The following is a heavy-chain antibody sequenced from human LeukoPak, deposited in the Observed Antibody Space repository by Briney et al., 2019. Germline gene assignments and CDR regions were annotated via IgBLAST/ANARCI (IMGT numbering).Heavy chain of an antibody. CDR2: ISSSSSYI. CDR1: GFTFSSYS. J-gene: IGHJ4*02. D-gene: IGHD3-16*01. Sequence: GGSLRLSCAASGFTFSSYSMNWVRQAPGKGLEWVSSISSSSSYIYYADSVKGRFTISRDNAKNSLYLQMNSLRAEDTAVYYCANGPMITFGGLTEREFDYWGQGTLVIVSS. CDR3: ANGPMITFGGLTEREFDY. V-gene: IGHV3-21*01.